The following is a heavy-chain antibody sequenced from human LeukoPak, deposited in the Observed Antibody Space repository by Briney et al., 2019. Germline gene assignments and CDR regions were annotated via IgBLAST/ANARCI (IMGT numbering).Heavy chain of an antibody. CDR1: GFTFSSYA. D-gene: IGHD2-2*03. CDR2: ISYDGSNK. CDR3: AGPREFHPLDLFDY. V-gene: IGHV3-30-3*01. J-gene: IGHJ4*02. Sequence: GGSLRLSCAASGFTFSSYAMHWVRQAPGKGLEWVAVISYDGSNKYYADSVKGRFTISRDNSKNTLYLQMNILRAEDTAVYYCAGPREFHPLDLFDYWGQGTLVTVSS.